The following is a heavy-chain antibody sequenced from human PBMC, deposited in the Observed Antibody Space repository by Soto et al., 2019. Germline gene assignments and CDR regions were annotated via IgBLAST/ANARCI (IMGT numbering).Heavy chain of an antibody. J-gene: IGHJ4*02. V-gene: IGHV3-7*01. Sequence: GGSLRLSCSASGFSFSSKWVTWVRQAPGKGLQWVANIKPDGSETYYLDSVKGRFTISRDNTKNSLYLQMNGLRAEEAALYFCATDLNWENYWGQGTLVTVSS. CDR1: GFSFSSKW. CDR3: ATDLNWENY. CDR2: IKPDGSET. D-gene: IGHD1-1*01.